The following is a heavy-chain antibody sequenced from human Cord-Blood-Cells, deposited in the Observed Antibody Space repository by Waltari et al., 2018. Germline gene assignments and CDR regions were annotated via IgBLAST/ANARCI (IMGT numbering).Heavy chain of an antibody. CDR3: AAASYCSGGSCYSDAFDI. CDR2: INHSGST. J-gene: IGHJ3*02. Sequence: QVQLQPWGAGLLKPSEPLSLTCAVYGGSFSGYYWSWISPPPAKGLEWIGEINHSGSTNYNPSLKSRVTISEDTSKNQFSLKLSSVTAADTAVYYCAAASYCSGGSCYSDAFDIWGQGTMVTVSS. V-gene: IGHV4-34*01. CDR1: GGSFSGYY. D-gene: IGHD2-15*01.